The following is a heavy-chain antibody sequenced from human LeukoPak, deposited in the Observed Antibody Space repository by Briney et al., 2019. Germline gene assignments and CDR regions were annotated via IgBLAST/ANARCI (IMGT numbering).Heavy chain of an antibody. CDR1: GGPIRSGGYY. V-gene: IGHV4-31*03. J-gene: IGHJ4*02. CDR2: IYYSGST. CDR3: ARVESSGWYGSFDY. D-gene: IGHD6-19*01. Sequence: SETLSLTCTVSGGPIRSGGYYWSWIRQHPGKGLEWIGNIYYSGSTSYNPSLKSRVTISVDTSKNQFSLKLNSVTAADTAVYYCARVESSGWYGSFDYWGQGTLVTVSS.